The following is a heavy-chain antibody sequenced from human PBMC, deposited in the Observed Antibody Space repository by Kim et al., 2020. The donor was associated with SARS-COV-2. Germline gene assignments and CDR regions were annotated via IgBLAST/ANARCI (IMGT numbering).Heavy chain of an antibody. V-gene: IGHV1-69*13. J-gene: IGHJ4*02. D-gene: IGHD3-10*01. CDR1: GGTFSSYA. Sequence: SVKVSCKASGGTFSSYAISWVRQAPGQGLEWMGGIIPIFGTANYAQKFQGRVTITADESTSTAYMELSSLRSEDTAVYYCARQRYYYGSGSYYPFDYWGQGTLVTVSS. CDR3: ARQRYYYGSGSYYPFDY. CDR2: IIPIFGTA.